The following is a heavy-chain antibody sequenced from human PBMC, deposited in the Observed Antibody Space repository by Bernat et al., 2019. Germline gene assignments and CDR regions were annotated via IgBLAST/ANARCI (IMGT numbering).Heavy chain of an antibody. CDR2: TRNKANSYTT. Sequence: EVQLVESGGGLVQPGGSLRLSCAASGFTFSDHYMDWVRQAPGKGLEWVGRTRNKANSYTTEYAASVKGRFTISRDDSKNSLYLQMNSLKTEDTAVYYCARVWNQGRDYYYYMDVWGKGTTVTVSS. V-gene: IGHV3-72*01. CDR1: GFTFSDHY. CDR3: ARVWNQGRDYYYYMDV. J-gene: IGHJ6*03. D-gene: IGHD1-1*01.